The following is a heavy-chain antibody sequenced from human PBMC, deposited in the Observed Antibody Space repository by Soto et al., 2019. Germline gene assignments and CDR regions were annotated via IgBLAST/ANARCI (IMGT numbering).Heavy chain of an antibody. Sequence: EVHLLESGGGLVQPGGSLRLACAASGFTFSGYGMSWVRQAPGKGLEWVSVISTNGDITYYAGSVKGRFTISRDNSKNTLYLQMNSLRAEDTAVYYCAKGGSTVTTRYFDFWGQGSLITVSS. CDR2: ISTNGDIT. V-gene: IGHV3-23*01. CDR3: AKGGSTVTTRYFDF. CDR1: GFTFSGYG. J-gene: IGHJ4*02. D-gene: IGHD4-17*01.